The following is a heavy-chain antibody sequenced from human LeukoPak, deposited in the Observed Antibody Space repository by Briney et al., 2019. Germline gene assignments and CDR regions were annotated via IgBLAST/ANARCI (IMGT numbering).Heavy chain of an antibody. CDR2: ISSSGST. V-gene: IGHV4-61*02. CDR1: GDSISSGDYY. Sequence: SQTLFLSCTVSGDSISSGDYYWSWIRQPAGKGLEWIGRISSSGSTNYNPSLKNGVTISVDTSKNQFSLKRSSVTAADTAVYFCARGPYSYDRSGAFDIWGQGTMVTVSS. CDR3: ARGPYSYDRSGAFDI. J-gene: IGHJ3*02. D-gene: IGHD3-22*01.